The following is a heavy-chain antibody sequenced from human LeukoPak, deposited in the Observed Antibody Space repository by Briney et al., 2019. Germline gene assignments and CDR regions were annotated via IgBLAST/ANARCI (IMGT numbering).Heavy chain of an antibody. V-gene: IGHV3-53*01. J-gene: IGHJ3*02. CDR1: GSTFDDYG. CDR2: IYSGGST. Sequence: GGSLRLSCAASGSTFDDYGMNWVRQAPGKGLEWVSVIYSGGSTYYADSVKGRFTISRDNSKNTLYLQMNSLRAEDTAVYYCARDEEDAFDIWGQGTMVTVSS. CDR3: ARDEEDAFDI.